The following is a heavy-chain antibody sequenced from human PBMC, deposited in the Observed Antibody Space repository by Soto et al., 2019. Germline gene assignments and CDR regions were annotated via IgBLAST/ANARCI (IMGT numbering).Heavy chain of an antibody. CDR2: INTDNGET. J-gene: IGHJ4*02. D-gene: IGHD2-2*01. CDR1: GYTFTTYS. CDR3: ARGPQTSDF. Sequence: QVQLVQSGAEVKKPGASVKVSCKTSGYTFTTYSIAWVRQARGQGLEWMGWINTDNGETHYAQKFQGRLSVTAEPSTGTVYMELRGLTSDDTAVYFCARGPQTSDFWGQGTLVTVSS. V-gene: IGHV1-18*04.